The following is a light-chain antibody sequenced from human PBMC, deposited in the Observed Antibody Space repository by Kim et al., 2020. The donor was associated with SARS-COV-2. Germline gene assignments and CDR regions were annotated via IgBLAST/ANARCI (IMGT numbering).Light chain of an antibody. CDR1: SLRSYY. CDR3: NSRDSNDNVV. Sequence: VDLGQTIRITCKGDSLRSYYATGYQQKPGQAPILVIYGKNSRPSGIPDRFSGSSSGNTASLTITGTQAGDEADYYCNSRDSNDNVVFGGGTKLTVL. J-gene: IGLJ2*01. CDR2: GKN. V-gene: IGLV3-19*01.